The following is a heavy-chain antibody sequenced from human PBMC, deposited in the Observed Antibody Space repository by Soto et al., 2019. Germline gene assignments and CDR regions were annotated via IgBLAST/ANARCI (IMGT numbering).Heavy chain of an antibody. CDR3: ARSSNSIAAAGTGFDY. CDR2: IYSGGST. CDR1: GFTVSSNY. V-gene: IGHV3-53*01. D-gene: IGHD6-13*01. Sequence: LRLSCAASGFTVSSNYMSWVRQAPGKGLEWVSVIYSGGSTYYADSVKGRFTISRDNSKNTLYLQMNSLRAEDTAVYYCARSSNSIAAAGTGFDYWGQGTLVTVSS. J-gene: IGHJ4*02.